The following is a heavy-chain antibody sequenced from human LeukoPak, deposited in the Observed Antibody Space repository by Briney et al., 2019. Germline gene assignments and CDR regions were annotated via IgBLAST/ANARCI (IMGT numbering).Heavy chain of an antibody. J-gene: IGHJ6*02. CDR2: ISSDGSST. V-gene: IGHV3-74*01. Sequence: GGSLRLSCAASGFTFSGYWMHWVRQAPGRGLVWVSRISSDGSSTNYADSVKGRFSISRDNAKNMLYVEMNSLRAEDTAVYYCARGRQYGMDVWGQGTTVTVSS. CDR3: ARGRQYGMDV. CDR1: GFTFSGYW.